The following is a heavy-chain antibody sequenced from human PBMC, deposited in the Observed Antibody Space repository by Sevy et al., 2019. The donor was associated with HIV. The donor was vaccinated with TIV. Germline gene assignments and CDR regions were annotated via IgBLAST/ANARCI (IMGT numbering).Heavy chain of an antibody. CDR2: INPDSGDT. CDR3: ASPGDYRYGSLLDY. J-gene: IGHJ4*02. Sequence: GPVKVSCKASGHTFTDYFMHWVRQAPGQGLEWMGWINPDSGDTKYAQKFHGRVTLTRDTSISTAYMELSRLKSDDTAVYYCASPGDYRYGSLLDYWGQGTLVTVSS. CDR1: GHTFTDYF. V-gene: IGHV1-2*02. D-gene: IGHD5-18*01.